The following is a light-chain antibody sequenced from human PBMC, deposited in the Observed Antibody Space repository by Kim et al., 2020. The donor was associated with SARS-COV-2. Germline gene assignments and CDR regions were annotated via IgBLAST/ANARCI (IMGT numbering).Light chain of an antibody. Sequence: RQTATLTCTGNRKNVGNQGAAWLQQHRGHTPKLLSYRNNNRPSGISERLSASRSGNTASLTITGLQPDDEADYYCSAWDSSLSAWVFGGGTQLTVL. CDR3: SAWDSSLSAWV. CDR1: RKNVGNQG. V-gene: IGLV10-54*01. CDR2: RNN. J-gene: IGLJ3*02.